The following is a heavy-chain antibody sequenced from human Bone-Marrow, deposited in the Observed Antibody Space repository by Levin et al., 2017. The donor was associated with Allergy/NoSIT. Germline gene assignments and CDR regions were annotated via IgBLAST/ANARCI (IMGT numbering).Heavy chain of an antibody. D-gene: IGHD3-22*01. CDR2: ISYDGSNK. CDR1: GFTFSSYG. Sequence: GESLKISCAASGFTFSSYGMHWVRQAPGKGLEWVAVISYDGSNKYYADSVKGRFTISRDNSKNTLYLQMNSLRAEDTAVYYCAKAGRVAYYDSSGYYLDYWGQGTLVTVSS. J-gene: IGHJ4*02. CDR3: AKAGRVAYYDSSGYYLDY. V-gene: IGHV3-30*18.